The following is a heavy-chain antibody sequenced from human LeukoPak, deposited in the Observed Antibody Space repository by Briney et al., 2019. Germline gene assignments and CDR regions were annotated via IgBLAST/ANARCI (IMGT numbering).Heavy chain of an antibody. V-gene: IGHV3-30*18. CDR1: GFTFSSYG. CDR2: ISHDGSNK. CDR3: AKDQGYSGYDGSFDY. J-gene: IGHJ4*02. Sequence: GGSLRLSCAASGFTFSSYGMHWVRQAPGKGLEWVAVISHDGSNKYYADSVKGRFTISRDNSKNTLYLQMNSLRAEDTAVYYCAKDQGYSGYDGSFDYWGQGTLVTVSS. D-gene: IGHD5-12*01.